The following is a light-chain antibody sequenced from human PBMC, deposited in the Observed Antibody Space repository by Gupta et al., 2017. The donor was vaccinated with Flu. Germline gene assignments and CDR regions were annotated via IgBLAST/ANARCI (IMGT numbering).Light chain of an antibody. CDR2: KAS. J-gene: IGKJ1*01. CDR1: QSISSW. V-gene: IGKV1-5*03. Sequence: PSTLSASVGDRVTIAFRASQSISSWLAWYQQKPGKAPKLLIYKASSLESGVPSRFSGSGSGTEFTLTISSLQPDDFATYYCQEYSSYSWTFGQGTKVEIK. CDR3: QEYSSYSWT.